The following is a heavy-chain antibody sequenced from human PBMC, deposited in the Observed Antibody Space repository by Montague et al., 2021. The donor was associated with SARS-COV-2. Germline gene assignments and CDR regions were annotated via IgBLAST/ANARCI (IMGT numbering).Heavy chain of an antibody. D-gene: IGHD3-9*01. CDR3: ASSGITLTGLDAFGI. CDR2: TYYRSKWDS. CDR1: GDSVSSKSVA. Sequence: CAISGDSVSSKSVAWNWLRQSPSRGLEWLGRTYYRSKWDSDYAESFKXXLVIPPDTSKNQVSLQLNSVIPEDTAVYFCASSGITLTGLDAFGIWGQGTMVTVSS. V-gene: IGHV6-1*01. J-gene: IGHJ3*02.